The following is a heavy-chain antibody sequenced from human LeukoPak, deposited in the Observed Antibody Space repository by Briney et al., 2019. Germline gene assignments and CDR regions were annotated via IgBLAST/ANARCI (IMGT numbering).Heavy chain of an antibody. Sequence: GGSLRLSCVASGFTFSDYWMHWVRQVPEKGLVWVSRVNSDGGTSNYADSVKGRFTISRDNAKHTVYLQMNSLRGEDAAVYYCTRVDIRGYRSFYHYYGMDVWGQGTTVTVSS. J-gene: IGHJ6*02. CDR2: VNSDGGTS. D-gene: IGHD3-22*01. V-gene: IGHV3-74*01. CDR3: TRVDIRGYRSFYHYYGMDV. CDR1: GFTFSDYW.